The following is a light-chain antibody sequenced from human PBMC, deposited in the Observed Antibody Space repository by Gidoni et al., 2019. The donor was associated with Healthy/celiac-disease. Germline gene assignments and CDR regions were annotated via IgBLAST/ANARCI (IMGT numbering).Light chain of an antibody. CDR2: DAS. CDR1: QSVSSY. J-gene: IGKJ4*02. Sequence: DIVLTQSPATLSLSPGVRATLSCTASQSVSSYLAWYQQKPGQAPRLLIYDASNRSTGIPARFSGSGSGTDFTLTISSLEPEDFAVYYCQQRSNWPLTFGGGTKVEIK. V-gene: IGKV3-11*01. CDR3: QQRSNWPLT.